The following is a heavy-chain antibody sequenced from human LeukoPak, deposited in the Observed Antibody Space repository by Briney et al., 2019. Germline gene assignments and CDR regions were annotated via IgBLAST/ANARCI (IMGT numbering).Heavy chain of an antibody. D-gene: IGHD2-2*01. CDR3: AKDLGAVVPAAMGLDY. Sequence: GRSLRLSCAASGFTSSSYGMHWVRQALGKGLEWVAVISYDGSNKYYADSVKGRFTISRDNSKNTLYLQMNSLRAEDTAVYYCAKDLGAVVPAAMGLDYWGQGTLVTVSS. CDR1: GFTSSSYG. J-gene: IGHJ4*02. CDR2: ISYDGSNK. V-gene: IGHV3-30*18.